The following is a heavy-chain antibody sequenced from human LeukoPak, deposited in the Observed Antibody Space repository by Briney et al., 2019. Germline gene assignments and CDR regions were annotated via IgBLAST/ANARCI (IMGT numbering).Heavy chain of an antibody. Sequence: ASVKVSCKASGYTFTSYGISWVRQAPGQRLEWMGWISAYNGNTNYAQKLQGRVTMTTDTSTSTAYMELRSLRSDDTAVYYCARGADGWYPKHFQHWGQGTLVTVSS. CDR3: ARGADGWYPKHFQH. CDR2: ISAYNGNT. V-gene: IGHV1-18*01. CDR1: GYTFTSYG. D-gene: IGHD6-19*01. J-gene: IGHJ1*01.